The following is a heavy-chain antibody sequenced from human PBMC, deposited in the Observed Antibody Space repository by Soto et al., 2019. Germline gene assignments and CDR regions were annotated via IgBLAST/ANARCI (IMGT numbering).Heavy chain of an antibody. CDR3: AKGGGTSRWPYYYGMDV. CDR1: GFTFSSYA. J-gene: IGHJ6*02. CDR2: ISGSGGST. Sequence: GGSLRLSCAASGFTFSSYAMSWVRQAPGKGLEWVSAISGSGGSTYYADSVKGRFTISRDNSKNTLYLQMNSLRAEDTAVYYCAKGGGTSRWPYYYGMDVWGQGTTVTVSS. D-gene: IGHD2-2*01. V-gene: IGHV3-23*01.